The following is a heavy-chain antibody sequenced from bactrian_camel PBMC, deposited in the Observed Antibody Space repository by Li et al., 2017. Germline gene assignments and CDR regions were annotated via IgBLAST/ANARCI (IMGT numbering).Heavy chain of an antibody. CDR3: ATGLVPTIATMEFGY. V-gene: IGHV3S31*01. J-gene: IGHJ6*01. CDR1: GCTFRNYA. D-gene: IGHD4*01. CDR2: LNGYGNTI. Sequence: VQLVESGGGLVQPGGSLKLSCTGSGCTFRNYAMMWLRQAPGKGLEWVAGLNGYGNTIYYADSVKGRFTVSRDNARNTLYLHLSSLRTEDTALYYCATGLVPTIATMEFGYWGQGTQVTVS.